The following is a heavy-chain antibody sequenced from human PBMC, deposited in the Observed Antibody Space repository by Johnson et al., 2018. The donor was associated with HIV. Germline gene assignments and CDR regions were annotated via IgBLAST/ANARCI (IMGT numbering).Heavy chain of an antibody. CDR2: IKQDGSEK. CDR1: GFTFSSYW. D-gene: IGHD5-18*01. Sequence: VQLVESGGGLVQPGGSLRLSCAASGFTFSSYWMSWVRQAPGKGLEWVANIKQDGSEKYYVDSVKGRFTISRDNAKNSLYIQMNSLRAGDTAVYYCARDIAIQLWSHDAFDIWGQGTMVTVSS. CDR3: ARDIAIQLWSHDAFDI. V-gene: IGHV3-7*01. J-gene: IGHJ3*02.